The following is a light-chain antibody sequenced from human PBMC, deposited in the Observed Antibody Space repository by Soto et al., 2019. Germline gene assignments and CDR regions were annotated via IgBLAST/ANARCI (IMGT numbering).Light chain of an antibody. CDR3: QTWDTGTVI. V-gene: IGLV4-69*01. J-gene: IGLJ2*01. CDR2: LNSDGSH. Sequence: QAVVTQSPSASASLGASVKLTCTLSSRHSNYAIAWHQQQPEKGPRYLMKLNSDGSHTKWDGIPDRFSGSSSGAERYLTISSLQSEDEADYYCQTWDTGTVIFGGGTKVTVL. CDR1: SRHSNYA.